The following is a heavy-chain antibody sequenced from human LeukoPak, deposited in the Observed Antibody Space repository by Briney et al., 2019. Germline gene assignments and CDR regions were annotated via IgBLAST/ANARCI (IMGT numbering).Heavy chain of an antibody. CDR3: ARDTFHRFDP. CDR2: ISAYNGNT. Sequence: ASVKVSCKASGGTFSSYAISWVRQAPGQGLEWMGWISAYNGNTNYAQKLQGRVTMTTDTSTSTAYMELRSLRSDDTAVYYCARDTFHRFDPWGQGTLVTVSS. J-gene: IGHJ5*02. CDR1: GGTFSSYA. D-gene: IGHD2/OR15-2a*01. V-gene: IGHV1-18*01.